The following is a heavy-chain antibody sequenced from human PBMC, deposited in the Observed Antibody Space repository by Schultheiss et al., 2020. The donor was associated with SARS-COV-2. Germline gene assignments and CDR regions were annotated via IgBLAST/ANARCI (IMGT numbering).Heavy chain of an antibody. CDR1: GFTFSSYG. D-gene: IGHD1/OR15-1a*01. CDR3: VRGSAETRGIDY. Sequence: GGSLRLSCAASGFTFSSYGMHWVRQAPGKGLEWVAVIWYDGSNKYYADSVKGRFTISRDNSKNTLYLQMNSLRAEDTAVYYCVRGSAETRGIDYWGQGTLVTVSS. J-gene: IGHJ4*02. V-gene: IGHV3-33*08. CDR2: IWYDGSNK.